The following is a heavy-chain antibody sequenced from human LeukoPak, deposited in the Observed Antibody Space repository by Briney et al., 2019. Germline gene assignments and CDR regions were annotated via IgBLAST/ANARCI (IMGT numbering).Heavy chain of an antibody. Sequence: SSVKVSCKASGGTFSSYAISWVRQAPGQGLEWMGGIIPIFGTANYAQKFQGRVTITADESTSTAYMELSSLRSEDTAVYYCARVSCSSTCCYHFDYWGQGTLVTVSS. CDR2: IIPIFGTA. D-gene: IGHD2-2*01. CDR1: GGTFSSYA. J-gene: IGHJ4*02. CDR3: ARVSCSSTCCYHFDY. V-gene: IGHV1-69*01.